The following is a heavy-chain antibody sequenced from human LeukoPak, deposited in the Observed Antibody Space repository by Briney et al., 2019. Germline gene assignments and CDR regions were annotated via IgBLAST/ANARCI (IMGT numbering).Heavy chain of an antibody. CDR3: ARVPPRRSSGWYYFDY. CDR2: ISAYNGNT. V-gene: IGHV1-18*01. J-gene: IGHJ4*02. Sequence: ASVKVSCKASGYTFTSYGISWVRQAPGQGLEWMGWISAYNGNTNYAQKLQGRVTMTTDTSTSTAYMELRSLRSDDTAVYYCARVPPRRSSGWYYFDYWGQGTLVTVSS. D-gene: IGHD6-19*01. CDR1: GYTFTSYG.